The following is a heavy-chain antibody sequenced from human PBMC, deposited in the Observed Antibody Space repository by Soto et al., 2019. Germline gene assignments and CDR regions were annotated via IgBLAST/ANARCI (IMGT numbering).Heavy chain of an antibody. D-gene: IGHD5-18*01. CDR2: INHSGST. CDR1: GGSFSGYY. V-gene: IGHV4-34*01. Sequence: ASETLSLTCAGYGGSFSGYYWSWIRQPPGKGLEWIGEINHSGSTDYNPSLKSRATISVDTSKNQFSLKLSSVTAADTAVYYCARGRIQLWLRGYYGMDVWGDGTPVTV. CDR3: ARGRIQLWLRGYYGMDV. J-gene: IGHJ6*02.